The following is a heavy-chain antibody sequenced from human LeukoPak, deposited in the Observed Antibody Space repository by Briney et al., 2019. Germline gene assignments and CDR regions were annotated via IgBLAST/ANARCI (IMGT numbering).Heavy chain of an antibody. D-gene: IGHD6-19*01. J-gene: IGHJ4*02. Sequence: GGAPRPSWAGSGFTFSNYAMHWVRQASGQGPEWVAVISYDGSNKYYADSVKGRFTISRDNSKNTLYLQMNSLRAEDTAVYYCAREGGWSFDYWGQGTLVTVSS. CDR1: GFTFSNYA. CDR2: ISYDGSNK. CDR3: AREGGWSFDY. V-gene: IGHV3-30*04.